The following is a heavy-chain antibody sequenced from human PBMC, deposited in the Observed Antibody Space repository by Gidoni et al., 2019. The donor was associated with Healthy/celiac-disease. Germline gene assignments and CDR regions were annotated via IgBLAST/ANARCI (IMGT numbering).Heavy chain of an antibody. J-gene: IGHJ4*02. Sequence: QVQLVESGGGVVQPGRSLRLSCAASGSTFSSYGMHWVRQAPGKGLEWVAVIAYDGSNKYYADSVKGRFTISRDNSKNTLYLQMNSLRAEDTAVYYCAKFDNSGSYHFDYWGQGTLVTVSS. CDR1: GSTFSSYG. V-gene: IGHV3-30*18. D-gene: IGHD1-26*01. CDR2: IAYDGSNK. CDR3: AKFDNSGSYHFDY.